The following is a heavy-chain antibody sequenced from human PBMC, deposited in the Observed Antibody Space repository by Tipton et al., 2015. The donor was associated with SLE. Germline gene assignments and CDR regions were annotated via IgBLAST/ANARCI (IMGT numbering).Heavy chain of an antibody. CDR2: IYTSGST. V-gene: IGHV4-61*02. CDR1: GGSISSGSYY. CDR3: ATGISRTTFASRCRGGRCSSYYFDV. J-gene: IGHJ2*01. D-gene: IGHD2-15*01. Sequence: TLSLTCTVSGGSISSGSYYWSWIRQPAGKGLEWIGRIYTSGSTDYNRSLQSRVALSLDSSQNHFSLKLTSVTAADTAVYYCATGISRTTFASRCRGGRCSSYYFDVWGRGTLVTVSS.